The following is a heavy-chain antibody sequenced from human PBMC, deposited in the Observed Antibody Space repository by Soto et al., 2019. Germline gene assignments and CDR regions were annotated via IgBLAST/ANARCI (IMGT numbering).Heavy chain of an antibody. J-gene: IGHJ4*02. V-gene: IGHV1-24*01. CDR2: FDPEDGET. Sequence: ASVKVSCKVSGYTLTELSMHWVRQAPGKGLEWMGGFDPEDGETIYAQKFQGRVTMTEDTSTDTAYMELSSLRSEDTAVDYWATGGLDRGGPIDFLGQGTLVTVSS. CDR1: GYTLTELS. CDR3: ATGGLDRGGPIDF. D-gene: IGHD3-16*01.